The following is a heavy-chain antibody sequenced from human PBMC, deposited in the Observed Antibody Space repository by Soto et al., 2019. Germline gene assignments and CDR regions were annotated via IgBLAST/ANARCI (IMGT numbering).Heavy chain of an antibody. CDR2: MNPNSGNA. CDR1: GYTSTSYT. J-gene: IGHJ3*02. CDR3: ARASSGYGFDAFDI. V-gene: IGHV1-8*01. Sequence: ASVKVSCKASGYTSTSYTVNWVRQATGQGLEWMGWMNPNSGNAGYAQKFQGRVTLTRNTAIGIVYMEMSSLRYDDTGVYYCARASSGYGFDAFDIWGQGTMVTVSS. D-gene: IGHD5-12*01.